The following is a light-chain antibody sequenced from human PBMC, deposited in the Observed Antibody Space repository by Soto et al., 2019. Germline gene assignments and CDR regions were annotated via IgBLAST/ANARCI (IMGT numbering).Light chain of an antibody. J-gene: IGKJ1*01. CDR2: AAS. Sequence: DIQMTQSPSSLSASVGDRVTITCRASQGISNYLAWYQQKPGKVPKLLIYAASTLQSGVPSWFSGSGSGTDCTLTISSLQPEDVATYYSQKYNSAPWTFGQGTKVEIK. CDR1: QGISNY. CDR3: QKYNSAPWT. V-gene: IGKV1-27*01.